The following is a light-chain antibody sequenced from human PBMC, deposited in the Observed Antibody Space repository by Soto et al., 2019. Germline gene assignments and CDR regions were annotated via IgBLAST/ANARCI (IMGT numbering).Light chain of an antibody. CDR1: QSTGTY. V-gene: IGKV1-5*03. Sequence: DIQMTQSPSTLSASVGDRVTITCRASQSTGTYLAWYQQKPGKAPKLLIYGASSLENGVPPRFSGSGSGTDFSLTISSLQPDDFATYYCQQYTSHSTFGQGT. CDR2: GAS. CDR3: QQYTSHST. J-gene: IGKJ1*01.